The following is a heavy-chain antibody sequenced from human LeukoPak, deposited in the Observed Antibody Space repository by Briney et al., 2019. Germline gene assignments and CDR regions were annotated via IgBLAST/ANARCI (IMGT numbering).Heavy chain of an antibody. J-gene: IGHJ6*03. CDR3: ATQSRGIAARLVYYYYYMDV. CDR2: IIPIFGTA. V-gene: IGHV1-69*05. Sequence: KVSCKASGGTFSSYAISWVRQAPGQGLEWMGGIIPIFGTANYAQKFQGRVTITTDESTSTAYMELSSLRSEDTAVYYCATQSRGIAARLVYYYYYMDVWGKGTTVTVSS. D-gene: IGHD6-6*01. CDR1: GGTFSSYA.